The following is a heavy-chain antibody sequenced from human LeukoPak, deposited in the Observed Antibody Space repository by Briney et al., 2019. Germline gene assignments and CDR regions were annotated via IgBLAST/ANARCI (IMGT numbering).Heavy chain of an antibody. CDR2: IYYSGST. Sequence: SETLSLTCTVSGGSISSSSYYWGWIRQPPGKGLEWIGSIYYSGSTYYNPSLKSRVTISVDTSKNQFSLKLSSVTAADTAVYYCAGGYSGYDYLIDYWGQGTLVTVSS. CDR1: GGSISSSSYY. CDR3: AGGYSGYDYLIDY. D-gene: IGHD5-12*01. V-gene: IGHV4-39*07. J-gene: IGHJ4*02.